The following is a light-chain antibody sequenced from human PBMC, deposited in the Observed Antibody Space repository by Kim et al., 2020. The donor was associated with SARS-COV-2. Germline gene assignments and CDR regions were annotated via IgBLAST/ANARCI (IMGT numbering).Light chain of an antibody. V-gene: IGKV1-27*01. CDR1: QGIRHY. CDR3: QKYNSAPYT. J-gene: IGKJ2*01. CDR2: AAS. Sequence: FVGDRVHITCRASQGIRHYLAWYQQKPGKVPKLLIYAASSFQSGVPSRLSGSGSGTDFTLTIRSLPPEDVETYYCQKYNSAPYTFGQGNKLDI.